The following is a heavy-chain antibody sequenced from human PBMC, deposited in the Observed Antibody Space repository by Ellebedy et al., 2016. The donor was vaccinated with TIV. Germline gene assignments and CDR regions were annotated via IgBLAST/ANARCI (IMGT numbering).Heavy chain of an antibody. CDR3: PRGSAYYNY. V-gene: IGHV3-23*01. D-gene: IGHD3-22*01. J-gene: IGHJ4*02. CDR1: GFTFSNYA. Sequence: PGGSLRLSCAASGFTFSNYAMSWVRQAPGKGLEWVSGTSGGGATTYYADSVKGRFTISRDNSKNTLYLQMNSLRAEDTAIYYCPRGSAYYNYWGQGTLVTVSS. CDR2: TSGGGATT.